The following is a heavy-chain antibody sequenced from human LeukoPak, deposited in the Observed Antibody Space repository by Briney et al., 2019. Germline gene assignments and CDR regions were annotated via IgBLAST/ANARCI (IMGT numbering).Heavy chain of an antibody. CDR1: GGSVSSSSYY. J-gene: IGHJ4*02. CDR3: ARSIAAADPGLFDY. D-gene: IGHD6-13*01. Sequence: PSETLSLTCTVSGGSVSSSSYYWGWIRQPPAKGLEWIGNIYYSGSTYYNPSLKSRVTISVDTSKNQFSLKLTSVTAADTAVYYCARSIAAADPGLFDYWGQGTLVTVSS. CDR2: IYYSGST. V-gene: IGHV4-39*07.